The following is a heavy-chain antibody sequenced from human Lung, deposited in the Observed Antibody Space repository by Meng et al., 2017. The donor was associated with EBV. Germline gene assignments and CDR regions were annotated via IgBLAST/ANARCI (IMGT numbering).Heavy chain of an antibody. V-gene: IGHV3-74*01. D-gene: IGHD6-13*01. CDR2: INSDASTT. Sequence: EVQLVDSGGGLVQPGGSLRLSCAASGFTFSSYWMHWVRQAPGKGLVWVSRINSDASTTGYADSVKGRFTISRDNAKNTLYLQMNSLRAEDTAVYYCARTGYGSSRGDYRGQGTLVTV. CDR3: ARTGYGSSRGDY. CDR1: GFTFSSYW. J-gene: IGHJ4*02.